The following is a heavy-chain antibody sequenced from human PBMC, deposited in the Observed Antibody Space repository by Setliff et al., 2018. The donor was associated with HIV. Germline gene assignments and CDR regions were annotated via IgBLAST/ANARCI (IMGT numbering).Heavy chain of an antibody. CDR3: ARDPPPAMIVGAAGDY. J-gene: IGHJ4*02. V-gene: IGHV1-2*02. CDR2: INPNSGGT. CDR1: GYTFTGYY. D-gene: IGHD3-22*01. Sequence: ASVKVSCKASGYTFTGYYMHWVRQAPGQGLEWMGWINPNSGGTNYAQKFQGRVTMTRDTSISTAYMELSRLRSADTAVYYCARDPPPAMIVGAAGDYWGQGTLVTVSS.